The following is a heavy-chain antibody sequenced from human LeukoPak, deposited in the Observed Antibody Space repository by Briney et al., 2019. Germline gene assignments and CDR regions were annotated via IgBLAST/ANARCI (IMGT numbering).Heavy chain of an antibody. CDR1: GFTFSSYA. CDR2: ISGSGGST. D-gene: IGHD3-22*01. CDR3: AREGDDSSGFDY. Sequence: GGSLRLSCAASGFTFSSYAMSWVRQAPGKGLEWVSAISGSGGSTYYADSVKGRFTISRHNSKNTLYLQMNSLRAEDTAVYYCAREGDDSSGFDYWGQGTLVTVSS. J-gene: IGHJ4*02. V-gene: IGHV3-23*01.